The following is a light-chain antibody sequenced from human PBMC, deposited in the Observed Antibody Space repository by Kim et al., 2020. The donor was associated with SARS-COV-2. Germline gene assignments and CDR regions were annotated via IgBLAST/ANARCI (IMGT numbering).Light chain of an antibody. CDR1: QSLLHRNGHNN. V-gene: IGKV2-28*01. CDR3: MQTLQTPRT. CDR2: LGS. Sequence: EPATISCRSSQSLLHRNGHNNLDWYLQKPGQSPQLLIYLGSNRASGVPDRFSVRGSGTDFTLKISRVEAEDVGVYYCMQTLQTPRTFGQGTKVEIK. J-gene: IGKJ1*01.